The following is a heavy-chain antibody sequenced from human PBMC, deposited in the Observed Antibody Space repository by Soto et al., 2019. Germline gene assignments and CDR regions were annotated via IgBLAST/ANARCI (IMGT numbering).Heavy chain of an antibody. CDR3: AKTSMIVVVITTYFDC. V-gene: IGHV3-23*01. Sequence: GGALTLSRASSGFTFTIDSINLGRQAPGKGLELVLAISGCGGCPYYAASVKGPVTIARDNAKNTLYLQMNSLRAEDTAVYYCAKTSMIVVVITTYFDCWGQGTRVTVSS. D-gene: IGHD3-22*01. CDR2: ISGCGGCP. CDR1: GFTFTIDS. J-gene: IGHJ4*02.